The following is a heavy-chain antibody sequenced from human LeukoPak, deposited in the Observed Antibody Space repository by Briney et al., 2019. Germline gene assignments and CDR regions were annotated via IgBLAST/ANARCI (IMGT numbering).Heavy chain of an antibody. J-gene: IGHJ4*02. CDR1: GYSISSGYY. V-gene: IGHV4-38-2*02. CDR2: TFHSGST. Sequence: SETLSLTCSVSGYSISSGYYWGWIRQPPGKGLKWIGNTFHSGSTYYNPSLKSRVTISVDTSKNQFSLKLSSVAAADTAVYYCARYYYDSSGYLNYFDHWGQGTLVTVSS. CDR3: ARYYYDSSGYLNYFDH. D-gene: IGHD3-22*01.